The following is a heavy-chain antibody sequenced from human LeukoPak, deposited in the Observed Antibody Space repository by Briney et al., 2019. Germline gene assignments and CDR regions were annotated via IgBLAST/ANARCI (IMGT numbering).Heavy chain of an antibody. CDR2: ISGSGGAI. CDR3: ARGYDYVWGPFDP. J-gene: IGHJ5*02. CDR1: GFTFSDYF. D-gene: IGHD3-16*01. Sequence: GGSLRLSCAASGFTFSDYFMSWIRQAPGKGLDWVSYISGSGGAIYYADSVKGRFTISRDNAKNSLYLQMNSLRAEDTAVYYCARGYDYVWGPFDPWGQGTLVTVSS. V-gene: IGHV3-11*04.